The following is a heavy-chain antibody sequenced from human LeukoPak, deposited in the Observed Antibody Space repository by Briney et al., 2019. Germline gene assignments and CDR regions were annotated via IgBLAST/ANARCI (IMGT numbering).Heavy chain of an antibody. V-gene: IGHV3-30*18. CDR3: AKEFYSGSGSYPDY. D-gene: IGHD3-10*01. CDR2: ISHDGSDN. CDR1: GFTFSSYG. J-gene: IGHJ4*02. Sequence: GRSLRLSCAASGFTFSSYGMHWVRQAPGKGLEWVAVISHDGSDNHYADSVKGRFTISRDNSKNTVYLQMSSLRPEDTAVYFCAKEFYSGSGSYPDYWGQGTLVRVSS.